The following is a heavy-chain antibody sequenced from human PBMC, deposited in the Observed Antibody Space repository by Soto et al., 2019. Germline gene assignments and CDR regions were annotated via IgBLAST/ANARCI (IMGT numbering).Heavy chain of an antibody. Sequence: SETLSLTCAVYGGSFSGYYWSWIRQAPGKGLEWIGEINHSGSTNYKMSLKSRVTILVDTSKYQFSLKLSSVTAADTAVYYCARVYYGSGSHYNTFDYWGQGTLVTVSS. CDR3: ARVYYGSGSHYNTFDY. D-gene: IGHD3-10*01. J-gene: IGHJ4*02. V-gene: IGHV4-34*01. CDR2: INHSGST. CDR1: GGSFSGYY.